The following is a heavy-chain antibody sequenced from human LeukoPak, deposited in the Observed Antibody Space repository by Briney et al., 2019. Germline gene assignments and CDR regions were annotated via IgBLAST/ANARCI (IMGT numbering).Heavy chain of an antibody. V-gene: IGHV3-7*01. CDR2: IKQDESER. D-gene: IGHD3-10*01. J-gene: IGHJ6*03. Sequence: PGGSLRLSCEDSGFSFSSYWMTWVRQCPGKGPEWVANIKQDESERYTVDSVKGRFTISRDNAKNSVYLQMNSLRAEDTALYYCARLSAYYYGSYFYYYMDVWGKGTTVTVSS. CDR3: ARLSAYYYGSYFYYYMDV. CDR1: GFSFSSYW.